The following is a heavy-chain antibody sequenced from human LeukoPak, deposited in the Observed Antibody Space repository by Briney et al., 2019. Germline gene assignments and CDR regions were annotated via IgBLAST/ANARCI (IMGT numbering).Heavy chain of an antibody. CDR2: IWYDGSNE. J-gene: IGHJ4*02. CDR3: ARDRTPLSMYYYDSSGPYFDY. V-gene: IGHV3-33*01. Sequence: GGSLRLSCAASGFTSSSYGMHWVRQAPGKGLEWVAVIWYDGSNEYYADSVKGRFTISRDNSKNTLYLQMNSLRAEDTAVYYCARDRTPLSMYYYDSSGPYFDYWGQGTLVTVSS. CDR1: GFTSSSYG. D-gene: IGHD3-22*01.